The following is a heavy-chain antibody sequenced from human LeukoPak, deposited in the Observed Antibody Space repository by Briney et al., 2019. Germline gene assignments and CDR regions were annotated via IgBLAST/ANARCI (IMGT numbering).Heavy chain of an antibody. J-gene: IGHJ4*02. V-gene: IGHV4-34*01. CDR1: GGSFSGYY. Sequence: PSETLSLTCAVYGGSFSGYYWSWIRQPPGKGLEWIGEINHSGSTNYNPSLKSRVTISVDTSKNQFSLKLSSETAADTAVYYCARAPYDYVWGSYRHTKCYYFDYWGQGTLVTVSS. D-gene: IGHD3-16*02. CDR2: INHSGST. CDR3: ARAPYDYVWGSYRHTKCYYFDY.